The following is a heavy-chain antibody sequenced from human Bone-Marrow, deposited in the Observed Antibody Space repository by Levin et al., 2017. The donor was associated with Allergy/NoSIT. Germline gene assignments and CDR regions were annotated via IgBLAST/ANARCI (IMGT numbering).Heavy chain of an antibody. CDR1: GSTFSTYD. J-gene: IGHJ6*02. CDR2: MNPNSGNT. D-gene: IGHD2-2*01. CDR3: ARAVRNQLVSDV. V-gene: IGHV1-8*01. Sequence: PGGSLRLSCKASGSTFSTYDITWVRQATGQGLEWVGWMNPNSGNTGYAQRFQGRVTMTRDTSISTAYMELSGLTSEDTAVYYCARAVRNQLVSDVWGQGTTVSVSS.